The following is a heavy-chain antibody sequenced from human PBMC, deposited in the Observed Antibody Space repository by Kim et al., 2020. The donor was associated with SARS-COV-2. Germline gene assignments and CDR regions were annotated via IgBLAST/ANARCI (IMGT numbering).Heavy chain of an antibody. D-gene: IGHD3-22*01. J-gene: IGHJ4*02. V-gene: IGHV3-23*01. CDR1: GFTFSSYA. CDR2: ISGSGGST. CDR3: AKGRDPMIVVVDPLDY. Sequence: GGSLRLSCAASGFTFSSYAMSWVRQAPGKGLEWVSAISGSGGSTYYADSVKGRFTISRDNSKNTLYLQMNSLRAEDTAVYYCAKGRDPMIVVVDPLDYWGQGTLVTVSS.